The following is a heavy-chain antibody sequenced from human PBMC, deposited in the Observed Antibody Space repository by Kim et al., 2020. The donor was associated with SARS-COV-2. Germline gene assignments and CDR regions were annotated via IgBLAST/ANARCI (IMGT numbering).Heavy chain of an antibody. D-gene: IGHD3-22*01. CDR2: IYYSGTT. CDR3: AHDSSGYGSFDH. V-gene: IGHV4-39*01. Sequence: SETLSLSCTVSGGSISSGYYWGWIRQPPGKGLEWIGSIYYSGTTYYNPSLKSRVTASVDTSNNQFSLTLSSVTAADTAVYYCAHDSSGYGSFDHLGQGTL. CDR1: GGSISSGYY. J-gene: IGHJ4*02.